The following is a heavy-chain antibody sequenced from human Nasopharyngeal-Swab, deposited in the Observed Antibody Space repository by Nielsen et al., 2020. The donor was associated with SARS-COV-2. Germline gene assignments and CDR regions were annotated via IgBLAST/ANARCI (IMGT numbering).Heavy chain of an antibody. CDR1: GGSISGYY. V-gene: IGHV4-59*01. D-gene: IGHD2/OR15-2a*01. CDR2: IFYSGST. Sequence: SETLSLTCTVPGGSISGYYWSWIRQPPGKGLEWIGHIFYSGSTTYNPSLRSRVTISVDTSKNQFSLRLSSVTAADTAVYLGARRGNSYGGNWFDSWGLGSLVVVSS. CDR3: ARRGNSYGGNWFDS. J-gene: IGHJ5*01.